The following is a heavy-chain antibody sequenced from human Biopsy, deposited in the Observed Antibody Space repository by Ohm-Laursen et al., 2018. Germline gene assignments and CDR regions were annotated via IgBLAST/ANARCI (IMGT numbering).Heavy chain of an antibody. CDR1: GFTFGHYA. D-gene: IGHD6-19*01. V-gene: IGHV3-33*04. J-gene: IGHJ2*01. CDR2: ICYDGTNE. Sequence: SSLRLSCAASGFTFGHYAMHWVRQAPGKGLEWLSLICYDGTNEDYADSVKGRFTISRGNSKNTLYLQINTLTLEDTAFYYCARGLSSGWYGYFDVWGRGTLVTVSS. CDR3: ARGLSSGWYGYFDV.